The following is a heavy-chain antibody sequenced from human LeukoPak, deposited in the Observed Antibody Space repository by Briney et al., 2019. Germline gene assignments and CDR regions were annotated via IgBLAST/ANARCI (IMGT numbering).Heavy chain of an antibody. Sequence: PGGSLRLSCAASGFTFSSHWMHWLRQTPPKGLVGVSRINNYGSRTDYAHSVKSRFTISRDNAKNTLYLEMNCLSAADTAVYYCVRDFAVKVAAYNWFDPWGQGTLVTVSS. CDR3: VRDFAVKVAAYNWFDP. V-gene: IGHV3-74*01. CDR1: GFTFSSHW. CDR2: INNYGSRT. D-gene: IGHD6-19*01. J-gene: IGHJ5*02.